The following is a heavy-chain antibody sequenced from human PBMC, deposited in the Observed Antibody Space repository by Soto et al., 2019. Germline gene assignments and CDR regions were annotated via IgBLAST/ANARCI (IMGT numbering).Heavy chain of an antibody. J-gene: IGHJ6*02. CDR2: IDPSDSYT. V-gene: IGHV5-10-1*01. CDR3: ARESSVTLYYYYGMDV. Sequence: GESLKISCKGSGYSFTSYWISWVRQMPWKGLEWMGRIDPSDSYTNYSPSFQGHVTISADKSISTAYLQWSSLKASDTAMYYCARESSVTLYYYYGMDVWGQGTTVTVSS. D-gene: IGHD5-18*01. CDR1: GYSFTSYW.